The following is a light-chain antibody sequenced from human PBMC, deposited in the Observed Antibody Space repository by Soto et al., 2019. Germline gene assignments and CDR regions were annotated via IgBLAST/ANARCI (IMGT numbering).Light chain of an antibody. V-gene: IGKV3-11*01. J-gene: IGKJ4*01. CDR3: QQPKT. CDR2: DAS. CDR1: QSVSSS. Sequence: EIVLTQSPGTMSLSPGERATLSCRSSQSVSSSLAWYQQKPGQAPRLLISDASNRATGVPARFSGSGSGTDFTLTISSLEPADFGVYYCQQPKTFGGRTKVDIK.